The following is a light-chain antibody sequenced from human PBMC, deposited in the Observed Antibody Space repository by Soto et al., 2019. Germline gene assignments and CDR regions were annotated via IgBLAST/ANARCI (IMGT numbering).Light chain of an antibody. J-gene: IGKJ1*01. Sequence: DIQMTQPPSTLSGSVGDRVTITCRASQTISSWLAWYQQKPGKAPKLLIYKASTLKSGVPSRFSGSGSGTEFTLTISSMQTPDFATYYCQHYNSYSEAFGQATKVDIK. CDR2: KAS. CDR3: QHYNSYSEA. V-gene: IGKV1-5*03. CDR1: QTISSW.